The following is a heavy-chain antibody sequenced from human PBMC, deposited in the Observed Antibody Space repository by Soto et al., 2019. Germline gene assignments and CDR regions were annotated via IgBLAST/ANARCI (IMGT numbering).Heavy chain of an antibody. J-gene: IGHJ3*02. CDR3: AREEVSGWYRDAFDI. D-gene: IGHD6-19*01. Sequence: ASVKVSCKASGYTFTSYAMHWVRQAPGQRLEWMGWINAGNGNTKYSQKFQGRVTITRDTSASTAYMELSSLRSEDTAVYYCAREEVSGWYRDAFDIWGQGTMVTVSS. CDR2: INAGNGNT. V-gene: IGHV1-3*01. CDR1: GYTFTSYA.